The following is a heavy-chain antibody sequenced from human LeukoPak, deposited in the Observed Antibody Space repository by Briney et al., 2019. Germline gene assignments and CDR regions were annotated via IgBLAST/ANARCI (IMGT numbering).Heavy chain of an antibody. V-gene: IGHV3-48*03. CDR3: AKVGAQGGAYFDY. CDR1: GFTFSSYE. CDR2: ISSSGSTI. D-gene: IGHD1-26*01. J-gene: IGHJ4*02. Sequence: PGGSLRLSCAASGFTFSSYEMNWVRQAPGKGLEWVSYISSSGSTIYYADSVKGRFTISRDNAKNSLYLQMNSRRAEDTALYYCAKVGAQGGAYFDYWGQGTLVTVSS.